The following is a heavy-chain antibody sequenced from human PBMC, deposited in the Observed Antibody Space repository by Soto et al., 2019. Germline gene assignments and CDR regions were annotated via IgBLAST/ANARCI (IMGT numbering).Heavy chain of an antibody. CDR1: GASISSGNKC. Sequence: QVQLRESGPGLVKPSQTLSLTCTVSGASISSGNKCWSWIRQPPGKGLEWIGYIYSSGSTYYNPSLKSRLSISLHTSDNQFSLKFDSVTDADSAVYYCARVPSPFDYYYAMDVWGHGTTVTVSS. D-gene: IGHD3-16*01. CDR3: ARVPSPFDYYYAMDV. J-gene: IGHJ6*02. CDR2: IYSSGST. V-gene: IGHV4-30-4*01.